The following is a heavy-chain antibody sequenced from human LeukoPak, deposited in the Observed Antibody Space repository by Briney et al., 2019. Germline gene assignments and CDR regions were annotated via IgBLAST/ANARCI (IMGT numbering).Heavy chain of an antibody. CDR3: ARRVSYGDFAY. V-gene: IGHV1-8*01. CDR2: MNPNSGNT. CDR1: GYTFTSYD. D-gene: IGHD4-17*01. Sequence: ASVKVSCKASGYTFTSYDVNWVRQATGQGLEWMGWMNPNSGNTGYAQKFQGRVTITRNTSISTAYMQLSSLRSEDTAVYYCARRVSYGDFAYWGQGTLVTVSS. J-gene: IGHJ4*02.